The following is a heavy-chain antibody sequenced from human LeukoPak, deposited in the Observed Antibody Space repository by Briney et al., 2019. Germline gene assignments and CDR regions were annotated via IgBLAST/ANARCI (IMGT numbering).Heavy chain of an antibody. CDR3: AKDKQQLVPDIFDI. V-gene: IGHV3-9*01. CDR2: ISWNSGSI. D-gene: IGHD6-13*01. Sequence: GRSLRLSCAASGFTFDDYAMHWVRQAPGKGLKWVSGISWNSGSIGYADSVKGRFTISRDNAKNSLYLQMNSLRAEDTAVYYCAKDKQQLVPDIFDIWGQGTMVTVSS. CDR1: GFTFDDYA. J-gene: IGHJ3*02.